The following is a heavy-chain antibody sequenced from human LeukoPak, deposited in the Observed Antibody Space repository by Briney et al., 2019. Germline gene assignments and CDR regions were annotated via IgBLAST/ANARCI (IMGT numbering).Heavy chain of an antibody. V-gene: IGHV3-23*01. Sequence: GGSLRLSCAASGFTFSNYAMTWVRPDPGKGLEWVSAIGGGHTFYADSVKGRSTISRDNSQNMLYLQMNSLRVEDTAIYYCIKRIDGSGTYYIDHWGHGSLVTVSS. CDR3: IKRIDGSGTYYIDH. J-gene: IGHJ4*01. CDR1: GFTFSNYA. D-gene: IGHD3-10*01. CDR2: IGGGHT.